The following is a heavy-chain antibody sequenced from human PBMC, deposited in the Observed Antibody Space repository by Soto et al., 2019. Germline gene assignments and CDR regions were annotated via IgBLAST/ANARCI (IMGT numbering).Heavy chain of an antibody. CDR2: INHSGST. V-gene: IGHV4-34*01. CDR1: GGSFSGYY. CDR3: ASGWGWLSAYNWFDP. J-gene: IGHJ5*02. D-gene: IGHD3-22*01. Sequence: SETLSLTCAVYGGSFSGYYWSWIRQPPGKGLEWIGEINHSGSTNYNPSLKSRVTISVDTSKNQFSLKLSSVTAADTAVYYCASGWGWLSAYNWFDPWGQGTLVTVSS.